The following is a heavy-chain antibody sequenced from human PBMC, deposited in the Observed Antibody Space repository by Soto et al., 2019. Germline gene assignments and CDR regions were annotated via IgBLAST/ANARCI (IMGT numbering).Heavy chain of an antibody. CDR1: GFTFSDYY. Sequence: QVQLVESGGGLVKPGGPPPLSCTASGFTFSDYYMGWIRQAPGEGLEYMSYISISGTSVYYADSVKGRFTISRDNTRKSLYLQMDSLSAEDTAMYYCARVLYGSGTNWFDPWGQGALVTVSS. CDR2: ISISGTSV. V-gene: IGHV3-11*01. CDR3: ARVLYGSGTNWFDP. J-gene: IGHJ5*02. D-gene: IGHD3-10*01.